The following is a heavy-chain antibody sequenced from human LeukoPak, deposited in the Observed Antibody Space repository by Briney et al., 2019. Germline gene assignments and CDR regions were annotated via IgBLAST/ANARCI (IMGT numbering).Heavy chain of an antibody. V-gene: IGHV4-39*07. CDR1: GGSISSSSYY. CDR3: ARVNVLRFLEWLLASSGNYYYYYMDV. CDR2: IYYSGST. J-gene: IGHJ6*03. Sequence: SETLSLTCTVSGGSISSSSYYWGWIRQPPGKGLEWIGSIYYSGSTYYNPSLKSRVTISVDTSKNQFSLKLSSVTAADTAVYYCARVNVLRFLEWLLASSGNYYYYYMDVWGKGTTVTVSS. D-gene: IGHD3-3*01.